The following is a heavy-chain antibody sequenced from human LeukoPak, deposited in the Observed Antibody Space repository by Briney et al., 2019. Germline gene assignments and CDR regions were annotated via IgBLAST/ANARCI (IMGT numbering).Heavy chain of an antibody. J-gene: IGHJ6*03. V-gene: IGHV4-39*07. D-gene: IGHD2-15*01. Sequence: SETLSLTCTVSGGSISSSSYYWGWIRQPPGKGLEWIGSIYYSGSTYYNPSLKSRVTISVDTSKNQFSLKQSSVTAADTAVYYCARVVVVAGRYYYYYMDVWGKGTTVTVSS. CDR3: ARVVVVAGRYYYYYMDV. CDR2: IYYSGST. CDR1: GGSISSSSYY.